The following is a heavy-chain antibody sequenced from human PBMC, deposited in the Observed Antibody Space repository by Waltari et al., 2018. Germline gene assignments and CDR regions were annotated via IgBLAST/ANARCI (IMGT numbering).Heavy chain of an antibody. V-gene: IGHV4-34*01. J-gene: IGHJ4*02. CDR2: INHSGST. Sequence: QVQLQQWGAGLLKPSETLSLTCSVYGGSFSGYYWSWIRQPPGKGLEWSGEINHSGSTNFKPAVKSRVTRSVDTAKNQFSLKLSSVTAADTAVYYGARSFRWAVASNYWGQGTLVTVSA. D-gene: IGHD6-19*01. CDR1: GGSFSGYY. CDR3: ARSFRWAVASNY.